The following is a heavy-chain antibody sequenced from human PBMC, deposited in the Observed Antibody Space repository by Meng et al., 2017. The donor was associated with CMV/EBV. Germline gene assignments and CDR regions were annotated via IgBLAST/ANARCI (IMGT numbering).Heavy chain of an antibody. Sequence: SVQVSCKASGGTFSSYAISWVRQAPGQGLEWMGGIIPIFGTANYAQKFQGRVTITTDESTSTAYMELSSLRSEDTAVYYCASKIVPAAKEAYYYGMAVWGQGTTVTVSS. CDR2: IIPIFGTA. D-gene: IGHD2-2*01. CDR3: ASKIVPAAKEAYYYGMAV. CDR1: GGTFSSYA. J-gene: IGHJ6*02. V-gene: IGHV1-69*05.